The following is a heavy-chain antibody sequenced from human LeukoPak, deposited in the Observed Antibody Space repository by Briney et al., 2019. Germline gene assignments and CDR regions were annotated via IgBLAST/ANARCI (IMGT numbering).Heavy chain of an antibody. V-gene: IGHV4-34*01. CDR2: INHSGST. J-gene: IGHJ4*02. CDR1: GGSFSGYY. Sequence: SETLSLTCAVYGGSFSGYYWSWIRQPPGKGLEWIGEINHSGSTNYNPSLKSRVTISVDTSKNQFSLKLSSVTAADTAVYYCARVAVAGPRAYFDYWGQGTLVTVSS. CDR3: ARVAVAGPRAYFDY. D-gene: IGHD6-19*01.